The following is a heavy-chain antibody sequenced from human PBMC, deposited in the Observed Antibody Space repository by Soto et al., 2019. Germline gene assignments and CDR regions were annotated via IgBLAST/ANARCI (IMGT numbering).Heavy chain of an antibody. CDR2: ISYDGSNK. D-gene: IGHD2-2*01. V-gene: IGHV3-30*03. Sequence: GGSLRLSCAASGFTFSSYGMHWVRQAPGKGLEWVAVISYDGSNKYYADSVKGRFTISRDNSKNTLYLQMNSLRAEDTAVYYCARIRGTRGRQDYYFDSCGQGTLVTVSS. CDR1: GFTFSSYG. CDR3: ARIRGTRGRQDYYFDS. J-gene: IGHJ4*02.